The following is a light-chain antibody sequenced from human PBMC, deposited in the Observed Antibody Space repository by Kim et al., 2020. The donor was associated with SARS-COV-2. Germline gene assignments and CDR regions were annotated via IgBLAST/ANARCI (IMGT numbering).Light chain of an antibody. Sequence: EIVMTQSPATLSVSPGERATLSCRASQSVSSNLAWYQQKPGQAPRLLIYGASTRCTGIPARFSGSGSGTEFTLTISSLQSEDFAVYYCQQYNNWPPLTFGGGTKVDIK. J-gene: IGKJ4*01. CDR2: GAS. V-gene: IGKV3-15*01. CDR1: QSVSSN. CDR3: QQYNNWPPLT.